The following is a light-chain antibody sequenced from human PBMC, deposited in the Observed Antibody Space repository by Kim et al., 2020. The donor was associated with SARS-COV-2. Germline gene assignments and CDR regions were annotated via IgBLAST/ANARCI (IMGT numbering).Light chain of an antibody. CDR2: LNSDGSH. CDR3: LTWRPAIQL. CDR1: SGYSTYD. J-gene: IGLJ3*02. V-gene: IGLV4-69*01. Sequence: ASVKLTCTLSSGYSTYDIAWHQQQPEKGPRYLMKLNSDGSHSKGDGIPDRFSGSSSGPDRYLTFSSLQSEDDADSHSLTWRPAIQLFG.